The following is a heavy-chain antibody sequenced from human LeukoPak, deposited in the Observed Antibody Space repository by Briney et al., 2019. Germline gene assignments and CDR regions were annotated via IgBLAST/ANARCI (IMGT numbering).Heavy chain of an antibody. Sequence: GGTLRLSCAASGLTFSNYVMSWVRQAPGKGPEWVSYISSSGSTIYYADSVKGRFTISRDNAKNSLYLQMNSLRAEDTAVYYCARVLGDYGGGYYYYYMDVWGKGTTVTISS. V-gene: IGHV3-11*01. CDR3: ARVLGDYGGGYYYYYMDV. CDR2: ISSSGSTI. CDR1: GLTFSNYV. J-gene: IGHJ6*03. D-gene: IGHD4-17*01.